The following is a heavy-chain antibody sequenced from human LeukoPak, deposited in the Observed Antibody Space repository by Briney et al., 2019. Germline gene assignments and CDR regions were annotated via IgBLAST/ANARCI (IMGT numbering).Heavy chain of an antibody. CDR2: IYTSGST. V-gene: IGHV4-4*07. D-gene: IGHD3-10*01. CDR1: GGSISSYY. J-gene: IGHJ4*02. Sequence: SETLSLTCTVSGGSISSYYWSWIRQPAGKGLEWIGRIYTSGSTNYNPSLKSRVTMSVDTSKNQFSLKLSSVTAADAAVYYCAGEYYYGSGSSTEYFDYWGQGTLVTVSS. CDR3: AGEYYYGSGSSTEYFDY.